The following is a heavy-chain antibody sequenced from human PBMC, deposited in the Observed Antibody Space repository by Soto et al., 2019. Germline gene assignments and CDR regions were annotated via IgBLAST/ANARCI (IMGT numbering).Heavy chain of an antibody. V-gene: IGHV4-4*02. Sequence: QVQLQASGPGLVKPSGTLSLTCALSGASIITDNWWSWVRKPPGKEMEWIGEIYHSGNTNFNPSVKSRVTISVDTSKNQFSLTVSSVTAADTAIYYCARASASSKLRGVVINWGQGTLGTVST. D-gene: IGHD3-10*01. CDR1: GASIITDNW. CDR3: ARASASSKLRGVVIN. CDR2: IYHSGNT. J-gene: IGHJ4*02.